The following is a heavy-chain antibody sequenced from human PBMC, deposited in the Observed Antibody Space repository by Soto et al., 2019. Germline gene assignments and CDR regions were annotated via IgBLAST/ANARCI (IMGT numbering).Heavy chain of an antibody. V-gene: IGHV1-46*01. CDR1: GYTFTSYY. CDR2: INPSGGST. J-gene: IGHJ6*02. D-gene: IGHD2-2*01. Sequence: QVQLVQSGAEVKKPGASVKVSCKASGYTFTSYYMHWVRQAPGQGLEWMGIINPSGGSTSYAQKFQGRVTMTRDTSTSTVYMELSSLGSEDTAVYYCARELVPAAMARNYYYYGMDVWGQGTTVTVSS. CDR3: ARELVPAAMARNYYYYGMDV.